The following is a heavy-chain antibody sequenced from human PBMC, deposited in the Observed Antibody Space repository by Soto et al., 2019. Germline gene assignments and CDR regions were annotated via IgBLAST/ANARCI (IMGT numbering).Heavy chain of an antibody. J-gene: IGHJ6*02. CDR2: IQSGGRT. D-gene: IGHD2-15*01. CDR3: ARDVFYFSGGRCYGVPMFV. V-gene: IGHV3-66*01. Sequence: EWVSLIQSGGRTYYAGSVKGRFTIPRDNSKNTLFLQMDSLRVEDTAVYYCARDVFYFSGGRCYGVPMFVCGQVTTVPV.